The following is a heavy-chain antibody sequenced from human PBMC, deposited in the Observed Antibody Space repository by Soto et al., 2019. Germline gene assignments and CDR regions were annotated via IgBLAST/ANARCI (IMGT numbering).Heavy chain of an antibody. Sequence: GGSLRLSCAASGFTFSSYAMSWVRQAPGKGLEWVSAISGSGGSTYYADSVKGRFTISRDNSKNTLYLQMNSLRAEDTAVYYCAKIVGGPVVVPAAMSYWGQGTLVTVSS. V-gene: IGHV3-23*01. CDR1: GFTFSSYA. CDR2: ISGSGGST. D-gene: IGHD2-2*01. J-gene: IGHJ4*02. CDR3: AKIVGGPVVVPAAMSY.